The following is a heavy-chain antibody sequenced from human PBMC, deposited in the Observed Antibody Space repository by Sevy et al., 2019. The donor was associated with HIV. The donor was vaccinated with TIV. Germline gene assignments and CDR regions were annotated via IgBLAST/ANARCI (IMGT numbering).Heavy chain of an antibody. J-gene: IGHJ3*02. V-gene: IGHV3-21*01. D-gene: IGHD4-17*01. CDR3: ARVKDYGDYGAFDI. Sequence: GGSLRLSCAGSGFTFNSHTMSWVRQAPGKGLEWVSSISSSSSYIYYGDSVKGRFTISRDNAKSSLFLQMNSLRAEHTAIYFCARVKDYGDYGAFDIWGQGTMVTVSS. CDR2: ISSSSSYI. CDR1: GFTFNSHT.